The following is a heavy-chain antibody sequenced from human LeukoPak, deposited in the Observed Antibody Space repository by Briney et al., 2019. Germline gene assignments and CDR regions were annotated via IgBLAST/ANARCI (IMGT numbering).Heavy chain of an antibody. V-gene: IGHV3-21*01. CDR3: ARWQWELRDFDY. CDR2: ISSSSSYI. CDR1: GFTFSSYS. D-gene: IGHD1-26*01. Sequence: PGGSLRLSCAASGFTFSSYSMNWVRQAPGKGLEWVSSISSSSSYIYYAASVKGRFTISRDNAKNSLYLQMNSLRAEDTAVYYCARWQWELRDFDYWGQGTLVTVSS. J-gene: IGHJ4*02.